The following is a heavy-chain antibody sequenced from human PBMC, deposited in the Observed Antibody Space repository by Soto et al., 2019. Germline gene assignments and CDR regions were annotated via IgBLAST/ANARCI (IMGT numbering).Heavy chain of an antibody. Sequence: GGSLRLSCAASGFTFSNAWMNWVRQAPGKGLEWVGRIKSKTDGGTTDYAAPVKGRFTISRDDSKNTLYLQMNSLKTEDTAVYYCTTSPSVPAAESAGADYYYYYGMDVWGQGTTVTVSS. CDR2: IKSKTDGGTT. CDR3: TTSPSVPAAESAGADYYYYYGMDV. V-gene: IGHV3-15*07. CDR1: GFTFSNAW. D-gene: IGHD2-2*01. J-gene: IGHJ6*02.